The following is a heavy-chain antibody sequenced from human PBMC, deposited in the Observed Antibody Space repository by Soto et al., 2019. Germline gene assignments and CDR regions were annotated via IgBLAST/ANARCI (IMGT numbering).Heavy chain of an antibody. V-gene: IGHV3-30-3*01. CDR3: AREEQELVLYYYYYFGMDV. D-gene: IGHD6-13*01. Sequence: GGSLRLSCAASGFTFSSYAMHWVRQAPGKGLEWVAVISYDGSNKYYADSVKGRFTISRDNSKNTLYLQMNSLRAEDTAVYYCAREEQELVLYYYYYFGMDVWVQGTMVTDSS. CDR1: GFTFSSYA. J-gene: IGHJ6*02. CDR2: ISYDGSNK.